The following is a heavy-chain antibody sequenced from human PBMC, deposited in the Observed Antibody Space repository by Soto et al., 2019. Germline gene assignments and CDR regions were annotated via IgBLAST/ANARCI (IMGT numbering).Heavy chain of an antibody. J-gene: IGHJ6*02. D-gene: IGHD5-12*01. Sequence: ASVKVSCKASGYRFTKYDIHWVRQAPGKRLEWMGWVNAGNENTKSSQKFQGRVSITWDTAASTVYMELSSLRSEDTAVYFCARDHNGYDWDSTCMDVWGQGTTVTSP. V-gene: IGHV1-3*01. CDR3: ARDHNGYDWDSTCMDV. CDR2: VNAGNENT. CDR1: GYRFTKYD.